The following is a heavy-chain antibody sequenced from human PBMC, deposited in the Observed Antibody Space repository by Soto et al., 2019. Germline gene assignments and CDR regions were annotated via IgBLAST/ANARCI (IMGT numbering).Heavy chain of an antibody. J-gene: IGHJ4*02. CDR1: GGSIGSYY. CDR3: ARGGPGYGDRIFEY. Sequence: SDTLSLTCTVSGGSIGSYYWSWIRQPPGKGLEWIGFIYYRGSTNYNPSLKSRVTISVDTSKNQFFLKLTSVTPADTAVYYCARGGPGYGDRIFEYWGQGTLVTVSS. D-gene: IGHD4-17*01. CDR2: IYYRGST. V-gene: IGHV4-59*01.